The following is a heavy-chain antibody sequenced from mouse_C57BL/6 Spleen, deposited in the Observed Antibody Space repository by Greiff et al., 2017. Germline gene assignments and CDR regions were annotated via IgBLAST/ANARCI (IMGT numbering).Heavy chain of an antibody. CDR1: GFSLTSYG. J-gene: IGHJ4*01. Sequence: QVQLKQSGPGLVQPSQSLSITCTVSGFSLTSYGVHWVRQSPGKGLEWLGVIWSGGSTDYNAAFISRLSISKDNSKSQVFFKMNSLQADDTAIYYCAGHGNYAGPYAMDYWGQGTSVTVSS. D-gene: IGHD2-1*01. CDR2: IWSGGST. V-gene: IGHV2-2*01. CDR3: AGHGNYAGPYAMDY.